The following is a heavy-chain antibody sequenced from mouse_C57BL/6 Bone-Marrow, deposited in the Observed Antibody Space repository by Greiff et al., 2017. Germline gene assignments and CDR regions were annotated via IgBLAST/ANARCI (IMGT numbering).Heavy chain of an antibody. CDR1: GYTFTDYE. J-gene: IGHJ2*01. Sequence: QVQLQQSGAELVRPGASVTLSCKASGYTFTDYEMHWVKQTPVHGLEWIGAIDPETGGTAYNQKFKGKAILTADKSSSTAYMELRSLTSEDSAVYYCTRFDYYGSSDCWGQGTTLTVSS. V-gene: IGHV1-15*01. CDR3: TRFDYYGSSDC. D-gene: IGHD1-1*01. CDR2: IDPETGGT.